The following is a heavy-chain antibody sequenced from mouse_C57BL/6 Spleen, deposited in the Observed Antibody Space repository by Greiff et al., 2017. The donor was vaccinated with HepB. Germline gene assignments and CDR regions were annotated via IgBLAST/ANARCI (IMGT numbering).Heavy chain of an antibody. J-gene: IGHJ4*01. CDR1: GFSLSTSGMG. CDR2: IYWDDDK. V-gene: IGHV8-12*01. CDR3: ARTREVTTTVVGYAMDY. D-gene: IGHD1-1*01. Sequence: QVTLKVSGPGILQSSQTLSLTCSFSGFSLSTSGMGVRWIRQPSGKGLEWLAHIYWDDDKRYNPPLKSRLTISKDTSRNQVVLKITSVDTADTATYYCARTREVTTTVVGYAMDYWGQGTSVTVSS.